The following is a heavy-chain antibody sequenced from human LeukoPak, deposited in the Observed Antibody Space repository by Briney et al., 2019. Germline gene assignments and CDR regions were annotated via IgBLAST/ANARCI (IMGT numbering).Heavy chain of an antibody. Sequence: GGSPRLSCAASGFTFSSYEMNWVRQAPGKGLEWVSYISSSGSTIYYADSVKGRFTISRDNAKNSLYLQMNSLRAEDTAVYYCARCPYSSGSPIDYWGQGTLVTVSS. J-gene: IGHJ4*02. CDR2: ISSSGSTI. CDR1: GFTFSSYE. V-gene: IGHV3-48*03. D-gene: IGHD6-19*01. CDR3: ARCPYSSGSPIDY.